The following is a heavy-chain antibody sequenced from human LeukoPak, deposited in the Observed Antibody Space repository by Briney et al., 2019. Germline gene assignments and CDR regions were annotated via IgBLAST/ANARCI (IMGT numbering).Heavy chain of an antibody. V-gene: IGHV3-33*01. Sequence: PGGSLRLSCAPSGFPFSSYGMHWVRQAPGKGLEWVAGIWYDGSNKYYTDSVKGRFTISRDNFKNTLYLQMNSLRAEDTAMYYCARDMGLVGAPTFDYWGQGTLVTVSS. J-gene: IGHJ4*02. CDR3: ARDMGLVGAPTFDY. CDR1: GFPFSSYG. D-gene: IGHD1-26*01. CDR2: IWYDGSNK.